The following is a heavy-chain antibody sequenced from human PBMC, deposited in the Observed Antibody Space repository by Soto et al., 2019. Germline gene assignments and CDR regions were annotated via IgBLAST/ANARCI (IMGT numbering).Heavy chain of an antibody. J-gene: IGHJ4*02. CDR3: ARSDGRY. V-gene: IGHV4-59*01. CDR1: GGSISRFY. CDR2: IYYSGST. Sequence: SETLALTCTLSGGSISRFYWSWIRQPPGKGLEWIGYIYYSGSTNYNPSLKSRVTRSVDTSKNQFSLKLSSVTAADTAVYYCARSDGRYWGQGTLVTVS.